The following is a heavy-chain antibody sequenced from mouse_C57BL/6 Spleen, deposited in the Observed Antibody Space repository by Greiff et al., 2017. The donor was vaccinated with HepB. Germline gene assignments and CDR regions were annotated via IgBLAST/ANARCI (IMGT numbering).Heavy chain of an antibody. J-gene: IGHJ2*01. CDR1: GFTFSSYG. CDR3: AITTVVASVGRGFDY. V-gene: IGHV5-6*01. Sequence: EVQLVESGGDLVKPGGSLKLSCAASGFTFSSYGMSWVRQTPDKRLEWVATISSGGSYTYYPDSVKGRFTISRDNAKNTLYLQMSSLKSEDTAMYYCAITTVVASVGRGFDYWGQGTTLTVSS. D-gene: IGHD1-1*01. CDR2: ISSGGSYT.